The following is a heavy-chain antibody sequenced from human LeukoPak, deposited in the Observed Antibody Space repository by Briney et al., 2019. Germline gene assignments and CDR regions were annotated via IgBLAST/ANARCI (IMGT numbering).Heavy chain of an antibody. CDR1: GGTFSSCA. D-gene: IGHD2-2*01. V-gene: IGHV1-69*05. J-gene: IGHJ6*03. CDR2: IIPIFGTA. CDR3: ARGQEDSTTTDYYYYYMDV. Sequence: ASVKVSCKASGGTFSSCAISWVRQAPGQGLEWMGGIIPIFGTANYAQKFQGRVTITTDESTSTAYMELSSLRSEDTAVYYCARGQEDSTTTDYYYYYMDVWGKGTTVTVSS.